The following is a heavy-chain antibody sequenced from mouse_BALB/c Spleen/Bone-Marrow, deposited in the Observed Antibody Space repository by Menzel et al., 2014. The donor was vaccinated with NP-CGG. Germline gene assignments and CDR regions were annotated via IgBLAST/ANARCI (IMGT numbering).Heavy chain of an antibody. J-gene: IGHJ4*01. CDR1: GFTFTTYW. CDR3: ARGGRAMAF. D-gene: IGHD3-3*01. Sequence: QVQLQQSGAALVKPGASVNLSCRASGFTFTTYWIHWVEQRPGQGLEWIGEINPNNGRTNYNERFKTKATLTVDKSSSTAYMQLSSLTSEDSAVYYCARGGRAMAFWGQGTSVTVSS. CDR2: INPNNGRT. V-gene: IGHV1S81*02.